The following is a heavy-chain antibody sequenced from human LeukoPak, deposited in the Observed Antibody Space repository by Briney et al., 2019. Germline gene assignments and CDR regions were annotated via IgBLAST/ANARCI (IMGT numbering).Heavy chain of an antibody. Sequence: PGGSLRLSCVASGLTFSTNGLHWVRQAPGKGLEWVTFIRYDESNEHYADSVKGRFTISRDSSKNTVYLQMNRLRAEDTAVYYCAISRGRWEILDYWGQGALVSVSS. CDR2: IRYDESNE. J-gene: IGHJ4*02. V-gene: IGHV3-30*02. CDR1: GLTFSTNG. D-gene: IGHD1-26*01. CDR3: AISRGRWEILDY.